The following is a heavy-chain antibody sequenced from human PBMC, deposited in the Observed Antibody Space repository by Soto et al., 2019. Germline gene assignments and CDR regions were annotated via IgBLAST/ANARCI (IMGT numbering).Heavy chain of an antibody. J-gene: IGHJ5*02. D-gene: IGHD3-22*01. CDR1: GFTFSNYA. V-gene: IGHV3-30*18. Sequence: QVQLVESGGGVVQPERSLRLSCAASGFTFSNYAMHWVRQAPGKGPEWVAAITYDGRNKYYADSVKGRFTTSRDNSKNTLDLQLNSLRAADTAVYYWAKGSYDTSGLSLSWFDPWGQGTLVTVSS. CDR3: AKGSYDTSGLSLSWFDP. CDR2: ITYDGRNK.